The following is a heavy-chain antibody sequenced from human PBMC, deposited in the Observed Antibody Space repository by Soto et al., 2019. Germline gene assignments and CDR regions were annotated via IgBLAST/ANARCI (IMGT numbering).Heavy chain of an antibody. CDR3: ARAKYSYGDYPIYYYYGMAV. D-gene: IGHD4-17*01. J-gene: IGHJ6*02. CDR1: GFTFSSYA. CDR2: IRGNSNST. V-gene: IGHV3-64*04. Sequence: SGGSLRLSCSASGFTFSSYAMHWVRQAPGKGLEYVSGIRGNSNSTFYADSVKGRFIISRDNAKNSLFLQMNSLRAEDTAVYYCARAKYSYGDYPIYYYYGMAVWGQGTTVTVSS.